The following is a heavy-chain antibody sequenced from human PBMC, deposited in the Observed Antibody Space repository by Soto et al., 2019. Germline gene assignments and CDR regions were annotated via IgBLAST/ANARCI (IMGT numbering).Heavy chain of an antibody. V-gene: IGHV4-59*08. CDR1: GGSISSYY. J-gene: IGHJ4*02. Sequence: QVQLQESGPGLVKPSETLSLTCTVSGGSISSYYWSWIRQPPGKGLEWIGYIYYSGSTNHNPSLKRPLTISVDTSKNQFSLKLSSVTAAHTAVYYCARRYAANSDYRRQGTLVSVSS. D-gene: IGHD2-8*01. CDR3: ARRYAANSDY. CDR2: IYYSGST.